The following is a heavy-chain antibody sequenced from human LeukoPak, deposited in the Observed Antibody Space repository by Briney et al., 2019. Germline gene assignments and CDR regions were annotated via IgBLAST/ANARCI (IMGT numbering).Heavy chain of an antibody. D-gene: IGHD3-16*02. CDR1: GFTFSSYS. CDR2: ISSSSSYI. J-gene: IGHJ4*02. CDR3: ATFGGVIAYADY. Sequence: PGGSLRLSCAASGFTFSSYSMNWVRQAPGKGLGWVSSISSSSSYIYYADSVKGRFTISRDNAKNSLYLQMNSLRAEDTAVYYCATFGGVIAYADYWGQGTLVTVSS. V-gene: IGHV3-21*01.